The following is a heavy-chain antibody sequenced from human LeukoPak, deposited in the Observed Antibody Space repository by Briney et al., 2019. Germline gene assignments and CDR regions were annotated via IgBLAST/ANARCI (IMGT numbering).Heavy chain of an antibody. V-gene: IGHV3-74*01. CDR1: GFTFSSYW. D-gene: IGHD3-16*01. CDR2: INSEGSST. CDR3: ARGRLGGFFDY. Sequence: GGSLRLSCAASGFTFSSYWMHWVRHAPGKGLVWVSRINSEGSSTNYADSVKGRFTISRDNAKNTLYLQMNSLRAEDTAVYYCARGRLGGFFDYWGQGTLVTVSS. J-gene: IGHJ4*02.